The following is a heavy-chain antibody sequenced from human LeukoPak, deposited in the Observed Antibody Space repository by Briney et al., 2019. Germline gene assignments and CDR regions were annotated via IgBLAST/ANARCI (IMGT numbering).Heavy chain of an antibody. D-gene: IGHD3-3*01. Sequence: GGSLRLSCAASGFNFSIYGMHWLRQAPGKGLEWVTFVRYDQSATVYADSVQGRFAISRDNSKNTVYLQMNSLRVEDTALYFCVKDQGECPGSRCYLRFLEYWGQGTVVIVSS. V-gene: IGHV3-30*02. CDR1: GFNFSIYG. CDR3: VKDQGECPGSRCYLRFLEY. J-gene: IGHJ4*02. CDR2: VRYDQSAT.